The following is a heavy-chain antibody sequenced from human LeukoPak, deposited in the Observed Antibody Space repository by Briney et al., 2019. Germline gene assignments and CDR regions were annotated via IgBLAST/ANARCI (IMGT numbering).Heavy chain of an antibody. D-gene: IGHD5-24*01. CDR3: ARGTGYSVFDY. CDR2: INSDGSST. V-gene: IGHV3-74*01. Sequence: GGSLRLSCAASGFTFSSYWMNWVRQAPGKGLVWVSRINSDGSSTSYADSVKGRFTISRDNAKNTLYLQMNSLRGGDTAVYYCARGTGYSVFDYWGQGTLVTVSS. J-gene: IGHJ4*02. CDR1: GFTFSSYW.